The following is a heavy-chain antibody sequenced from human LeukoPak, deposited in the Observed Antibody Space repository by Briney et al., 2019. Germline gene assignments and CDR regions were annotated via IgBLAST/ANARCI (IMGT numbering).Heavy chain of an antibody. CDR3: AREGPYGDYFDY. D-gene: IGHD4-17*01. J-gene: IGHJ4*02. CDR2: ISSSSSYI. CDR1: GFTFSSYS. Sequence: GGSLRLSCAASGFTFSSYSMNWVRQAPGKGLEWVSSISSSSSYIYYADSVKGRFTISRNNAKNSLYLQMNSLRAEDTAVYYCAREGPYGDYFDYWGQGTLVTVSS. V-gene: IGHV3-21*01.